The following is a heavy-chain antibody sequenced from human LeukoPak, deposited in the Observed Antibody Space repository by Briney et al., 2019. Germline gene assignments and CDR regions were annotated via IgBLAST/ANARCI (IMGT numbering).Heavy chain of an antibody. CDR3: AKDHSNHYWTATL. J-gene: IGHJ4*02. CDR1: GFTFSSYA. Sequence: PGGSLRLSCAGSGFTFSSYAMTWVRLAPGKGLEFVSAISGAGVGTYYAASVKGRFTISRDNSKNMMYLQMNSLRAEASALYYCAKDHSNHYWTATLWGQGTLVTVSS. CDR2: ISGAGVGT. D-gene: IGHD4-11*01. V-gene: IGHV3-23*01.